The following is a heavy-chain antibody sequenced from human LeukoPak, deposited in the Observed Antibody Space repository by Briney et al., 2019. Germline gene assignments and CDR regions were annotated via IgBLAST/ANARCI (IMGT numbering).Heavy chain of an antibody. CDR1: GYTFTGYY. J-gene: IGHJ4*02. Sequence: GASVKVSCKASGYTFTGYYMHWVRQAPGQGLEWMGWINPNSGGTNYAQKFQGRVTMTRDTSISTAYMELSRLRSDDTAGYYCARVGGMVRGVIDLGDYWGQGTLVTVSS. V-gene: IGHV1-2*02. D-gene: IGHD3-10*01. CDR2: INPNSGGT. CDR3: ARVGGMVRGVIDLGDY.